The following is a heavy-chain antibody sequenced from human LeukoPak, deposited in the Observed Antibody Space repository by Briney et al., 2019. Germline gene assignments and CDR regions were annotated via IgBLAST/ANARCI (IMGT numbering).Heavy chain of an antibody. CDR1: GFTFSSYA. V-gene: IGHV3-30*14. D-gene: IGHD6-6*01. CDR3: ARESIAARRSYFDY. CDR2: ISYDGSNK. J-gene: IGHJ4*02. Sequence: PGGSLRLSCAASGFTFSSYAMHWVRQAPGKGLEWVAVISYDGSNKYYADSVKGRFTISRDNSKNTLYLQMNSLRAEDTAVYYCARESIAARRSYFDYWGQGTLVTVSS.